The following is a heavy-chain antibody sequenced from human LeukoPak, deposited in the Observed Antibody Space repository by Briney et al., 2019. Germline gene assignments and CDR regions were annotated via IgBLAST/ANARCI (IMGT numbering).Heavy chain of an antibody. CDR3: ARDRGYYGSGSYYTANWFDP. CDR2: IRYDGSNK. D-gene: IGHD3-10*01. Sequence: GGSLRLSCAASGFTFSSYGMHWVRQAPGKGLEWVAFIRYDGSNKYYADSVKGRFTISRDNSKNTLYLQMNSLRAEDTAVYYCARDRGYYGSGSYYTANWFDPWGQGTLVTVSS. CDR1: GFTFSSYG. V-gene: IGHV3-30*02. J-gene: IGHJ5*02.